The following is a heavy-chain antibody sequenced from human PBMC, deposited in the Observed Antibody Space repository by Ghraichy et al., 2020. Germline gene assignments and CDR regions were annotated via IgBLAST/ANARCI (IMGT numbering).Heavy chain of an antibody. V-gene: IGHV4-39*01. CDR1: GGSISSSSYY. D-gene: IGHD1-26*01. Sequence: SETLSLTCTVSGGSISSSSYYWGWIRQPPGKGLEWIGNIYYSGSTYYNPSLKSRVTISVDTSKNQFSMNLSSVTAADTAVYYCARLPSGGYCWFDPWSQGTMVTVSS. CDR2: IYYSGST. CDR3: ARLPSGGYCWFDP. J-gene: IGHJ5*02.